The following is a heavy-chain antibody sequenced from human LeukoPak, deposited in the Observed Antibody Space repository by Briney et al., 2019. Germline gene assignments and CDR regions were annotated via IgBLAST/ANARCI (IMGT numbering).Heavy chain of an antibody. CDR1: GFTFSNYA. Sequence: GGSLRLSCEASGFTFSNYAMSWVRQAPGKGLEWVAVISYDGSNKYYADSVKGRFTISRDNSKNTLYLQMNSLRAEDTAVYYCARGDNYYDSSGYYLGYWGQGTLVTVSS. D-gene: IGHD3-22*01. V-gene: IGHV3-30-3*01. CDR3: ARGDNYYDSSGYYLGY. CDR2: ISYDGSNK. J-gene: IGHJ4*02.